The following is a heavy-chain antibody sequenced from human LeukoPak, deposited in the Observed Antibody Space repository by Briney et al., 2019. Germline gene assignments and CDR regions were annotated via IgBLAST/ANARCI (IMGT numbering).Heavy chain of an antibody. J-gene: IGHJ4*02. CDR3: AKDPHPGYTYGYFEY. Sequence: GGPLRLSCAASGFTFDDYTMHWVRQAPGKGLEWVSLITWDGDNTYYADSVKGRFTISRDNSKNSLYLLMNSLRSEDTAFYYCAKDPHPGYTYGYFEYWGQGTLVTVSS. CDR2: ITWDGDNT. V-gene: IGHV3-43*01. D-gene: IGHD5-18*01. CDR1: GFTFDDYT.